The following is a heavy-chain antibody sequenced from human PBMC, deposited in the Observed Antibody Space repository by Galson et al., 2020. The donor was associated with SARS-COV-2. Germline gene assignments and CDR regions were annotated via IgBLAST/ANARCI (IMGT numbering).Heavy chain of an antibody. V-gene: IGHV4-34*01. CDR3: ARGRAARPAKYWYFDL. CDR1: GGSFSGYY. J-gene: IGHJ2*01. CDR2: INHSGST. Sequence: SETLSLTCAVYGGSFSGYYWSWIRQPPGKGLEWIGEINHSGSTNYNPSLTSRVTISVDTSKNQFSLKLSSVTAADTAVYYCARGRAARPAKYWYFDLWGRGTLVTVSS. D-gene: IGHD6-6*01.